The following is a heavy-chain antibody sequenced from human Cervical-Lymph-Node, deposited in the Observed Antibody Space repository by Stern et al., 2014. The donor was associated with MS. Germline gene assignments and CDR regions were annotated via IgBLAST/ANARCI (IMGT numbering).Heavy chain of an antibody. Sequence: DQLVESGGGVVQPGRSLRLSCAASGFTLRSYGMHWVRQAPGKGLEWVAVISNDGNEKYYTDSVKGRFTISRDNSKNTLYLQMNSLRSEDTAVYYCAKDRLFCSGGGCYAMDVWGQGTTVTVSS. V-gene: IGHV3-30*18. CDR1: GFTLRSYG. J-gene: IGHJ6*02. D-gene: IGHD2-15*01. CDR2: ISNDGNEK. CDR3: AKDRLFCSGGGCYAMDV.